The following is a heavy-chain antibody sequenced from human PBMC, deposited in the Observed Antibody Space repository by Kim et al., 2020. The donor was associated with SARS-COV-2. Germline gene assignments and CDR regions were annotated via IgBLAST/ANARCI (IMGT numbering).Heavy chain of an antibody. D-gene: IGHD3-16*01. CDR2: INPGNGDT. CDR1: GYTFTSYT. CDR3: SRSIMIRGTLFYFDN. V-gene: IGHV1-3*01. J-gene: IGHJ4*02. Sequence: ASVKVSCKTSGYTFTSYTMHWVRQAPGQRLEWMGWINPGNGDTKYSQKFRDRVTITRDTSASTAYMELSSLTSEDTATYYCSRSIMIRGTLFYFDNWGQGTLVTVSS.